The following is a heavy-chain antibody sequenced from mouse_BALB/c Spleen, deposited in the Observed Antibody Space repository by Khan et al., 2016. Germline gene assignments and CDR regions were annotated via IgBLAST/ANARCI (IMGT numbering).Heavy chain of an antibody. D-gene: IGHD2-1*01. Sequence: EVQLQESGPGLVKPSQSLSLTCTVTGYSITSDYAWNWIRQFPGNKLEWMGYISYSGSTSYNPSLKSRISITRDTSKNQFFLQLNSVPTEDTATYYCARKDLGYGNYFDYWGQGTTLTVSS. CDR2: ISYSGST. CDR1: GYSITSDYA. CDR3: ARKDLGYGNYFDY. J-gene: IGHJ2*01. V-gene: IGHV3-2*02.